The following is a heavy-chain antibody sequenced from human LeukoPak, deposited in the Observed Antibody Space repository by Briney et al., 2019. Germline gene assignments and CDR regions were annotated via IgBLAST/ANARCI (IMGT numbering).Heavy chain of an antibody. CDR1: GGSISSGSYY. J-gene: IGHJ4*02. V-gene: IGHV4-61*02. Sequence: SETLSLTCTVSGGSISSGSYYWSWIRQPAGKGLEWIGRIYTSGSTNYNPSLKSRVTISVDTSKNQFSLKLSSVTAADTAVYYCARDTGITMVRGVIIPQYFDYWGQGTLVTVSS. D-gene: IGHD3-10*01. CDR2: IYTSGST. CDR3: ARDTGITMVRGVIIPQYFDY.